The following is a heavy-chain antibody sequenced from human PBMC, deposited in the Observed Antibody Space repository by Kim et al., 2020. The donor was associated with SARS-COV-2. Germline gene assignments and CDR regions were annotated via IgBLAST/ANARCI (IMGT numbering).Heavy chain of an antibody. D-gene: IGHD4-17*01. CDR3: ARTTFHH. Sequence: TNEMCVSWIRQPPGKALEWLALIDRDDDKRYSTSLKTRLTISKDTSKNQVVLTLTNMDPVDTATYYCARTTFHHWGQGTLVTVSS. V-gene: IGHV2-70*01. CDR2: IDRDDDK. J-gene: IGHJ4*02. CDR1: TNEMC.